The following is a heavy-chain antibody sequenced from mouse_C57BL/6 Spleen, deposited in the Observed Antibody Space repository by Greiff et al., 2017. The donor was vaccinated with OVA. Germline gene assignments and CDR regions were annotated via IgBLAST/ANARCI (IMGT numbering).Heavy chain of an antibody. J-gene: IGHJ2*01. D-gene: IGHD1-1*01. CDR3: ARALYYGTNFDY. Sequence: QVQLQQPGTELVKPGASVQLSCKASGYTFTSYWMHWVKQRPGQGLEWIGNINPSNGGTNYNEKFKSKATLTVDKSSSTAYMQISSLTSEDSAVYYCARALYYGTNFDYWGQGTTLTVSA. CDR2: INPSNGGT. V-gene: IGHV1-53*01. CDR1: GYTFTSYW.